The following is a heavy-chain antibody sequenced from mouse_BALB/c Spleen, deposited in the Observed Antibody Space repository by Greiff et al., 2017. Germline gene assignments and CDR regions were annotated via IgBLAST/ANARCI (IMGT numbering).Heavy chain of an antibody. V-gene: IGHV3-6*02. CDR2: ISYDGSN. D-gene: IGHD2-10*02. Sequence: QLQQSGPGLVKPSQSLSLTCSVTGYSITSGYYWNWIRQFPGNKLEWMGYISYDGSNNYNPSLKNRISITRDTSKNQFFLKLNSVTTEDTATYYCARRGYGNSPFDYWGQGTTLTVSS. CDR3: ARRGYGNSPFDY. J-gene: IGHJ2*01. CDR1: GYSITSGYY.